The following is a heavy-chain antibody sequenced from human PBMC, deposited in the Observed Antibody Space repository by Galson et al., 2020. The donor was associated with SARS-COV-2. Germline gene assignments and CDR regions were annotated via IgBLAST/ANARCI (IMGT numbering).Heavy chain of an antibody. D-gene: IGHD1-1*01. J-gene: IGHJ3*01. CDR2: IIPIFGTP. Sequence: SVKVSCKASGGNFRSNSISWVRQAPGQGLEWLGRIIPIFGTPNYAQKFQGRVTITADESTTTAHMELSRLTSHDPAVYYCAITKNWPDAFDLWGQGTVVTVSS. V-gene: IGHV1-69*13. CDR3: AITKNWPDAFDL. CDR1: GGNFRSNS.